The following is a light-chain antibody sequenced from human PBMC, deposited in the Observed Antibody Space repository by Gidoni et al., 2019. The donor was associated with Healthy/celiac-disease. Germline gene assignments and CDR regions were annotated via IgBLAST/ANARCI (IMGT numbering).Light chain of an antibody. J-gene: IGKJ1*01. V-gene: IGKV1-5*03. Sequence: IKLTQSPSTLAASVGDRVTITCRASQSISSWLAWYQQKPGKAPKLLIYKASRLERGVPSRFSGSGSGTEFTLTISSLQPDDFETYYCQQYRTFGQGTKVEIK. CDR1: QSISSW. CDR2: KAS. CDR3: QQYRT.